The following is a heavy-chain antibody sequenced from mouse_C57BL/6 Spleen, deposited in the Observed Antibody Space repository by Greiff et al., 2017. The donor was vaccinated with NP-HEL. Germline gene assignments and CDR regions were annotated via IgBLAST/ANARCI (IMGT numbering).Heavy chain of an antibody. CDR1: GYTFTNYW. D-gene: IGHD1-1*01. J-gene: IGHJ4*01. Sequence: QVQLKESGAELVRPGTSVKMSCKASGYTFTNYWIGWAKQRPGHGLEWIGDIYPGGGYTNYNEKFKGKATLTADKSSSTAYMQFSSLTSEDSAIYYCARVRENGSSYDYAMDYWGQGTSVTVSS. CDR2: IYPGGGYT. V-gene: IGHV1-63*01. CDR3: ARVRENGSSYDYAMDY.